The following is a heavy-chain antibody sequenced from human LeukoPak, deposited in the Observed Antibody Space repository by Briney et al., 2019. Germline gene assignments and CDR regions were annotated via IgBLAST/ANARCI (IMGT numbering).Heavy chain of an antibody. J-gene: IGHJ4*02. CDR3: AKKLPGTIDYLDY. CDR1: GFTFSRFG. V-gene: IGHV3-30*02. Sequence: PGGSLRLSCAASGFTFSRFGMHWVRQAPGKGLEWVAYIRYDGSVEYYADAVKGRFTISRDNAKNTLFLHMNSLRVDDTAVYYCAKKLPGTIDYLDYWGQGTLVTVSS. D-gene: IGHD1-1*01. CDR2: IRYDGSVE.